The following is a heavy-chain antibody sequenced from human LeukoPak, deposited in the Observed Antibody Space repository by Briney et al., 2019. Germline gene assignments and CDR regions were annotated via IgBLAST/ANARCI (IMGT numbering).Heavy chain of an antibody. D-gene: IGHD1-26*01. V-gene: IGHV1-46*01. CDR1: GGTFSSYA. CDR3: ARLWELPSTVDY. Sequence: ASVKVSCKASGGTFSSYATSWVRQAPGQGLEWMGIINPSGGSTSYAQKFQGRVTMTRDMSTSTVYMELSSLRSEDTAVYYCARLWELPSTVDYWGQGTLVTVSS. J-gene: IGHJ4*02. CDR2: INPSGGST.